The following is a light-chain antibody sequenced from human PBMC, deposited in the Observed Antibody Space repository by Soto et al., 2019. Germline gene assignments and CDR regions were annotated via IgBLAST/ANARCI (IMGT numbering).Light chain of an antibody. Sequence: QSALTQPRSVSGSPGQSVTISCTGTISDVGVYNYVSWYQHHPGKAPKLMIYDVSKRPSGVPDRFSGSKSGNTASLIISGLQAEDEADYFCCSYAHTHVVFGGGTQLTVL. V-gene: IGLV2-11*01. J-gene: IGLJ2*01. CDR1: ISDVGVYNY. CDR2: DVS. CDR3: CSYAHTHVV.